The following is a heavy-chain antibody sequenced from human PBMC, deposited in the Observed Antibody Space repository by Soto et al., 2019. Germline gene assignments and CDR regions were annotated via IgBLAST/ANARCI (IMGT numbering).Heavy chain of an antibody. CDR3: ARSIAAAVDFDY. J-gene: IGHJ4*02. CDR1: GYTFPSYG. D-gene: IGHD6-13*01. Sequence: QVQLVQSGAEVKKPGASVQVSCKASGYTFPSYGISWVRPAPGQGLEWMGWISAYNGNTNYARKLQGRVTMTTDTSTSTAYMELRSLRSDDTAVYYCARSIAAAVDFDYWGQGTLVTVSS. CDR2: ISAYNGNT. V-gene: IGHV1-18*01.